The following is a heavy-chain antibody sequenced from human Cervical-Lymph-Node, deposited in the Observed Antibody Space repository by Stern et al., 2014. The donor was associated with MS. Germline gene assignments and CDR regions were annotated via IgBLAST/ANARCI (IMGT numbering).Heavy chain of an antibody. CDR2: IHDSGST. J-gene: IGHJ5*02. V-gene: IGHV4-61*02. CDR3: ATTRWDLFTWNWFDP. D-gene: IGHD1-26*01. Sequence: QVQLVQSGPGLVKPSQTLSLTCTVSGGSISSSGYYWSWIRQPADKGLEWIGRIHDSGSTYYNPSLKSRVTLSMATAKNPFSLKLPSVTAADTAVYYCATTRWDLFTWNWFDPWGQGTLVTVSS. CDR1: GGSISSSGYY.